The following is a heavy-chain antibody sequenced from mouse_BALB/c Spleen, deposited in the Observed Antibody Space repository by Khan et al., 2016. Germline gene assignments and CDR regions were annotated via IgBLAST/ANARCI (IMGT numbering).Heavy chain of an antibody. D-gene: IGHD2-13*01. CDR2: TNTNTGEP. CDR3: ARTGDYPYYAMDY. J-gene: IGHJ4*01. V-gene: IGHV9-3*02. CDR1: EYTFTNYG. Sequence: QIQLVQSGPELKKPGETVKISCKASEYTFTNYGMNWVKQAPGKGLKWMGWTNTNTGEPTYAEEFKGRFAFSLEASASTAYLQINNLKNEDSATXFCARTGDYPYYAMDYWGQGTSVTVSS.